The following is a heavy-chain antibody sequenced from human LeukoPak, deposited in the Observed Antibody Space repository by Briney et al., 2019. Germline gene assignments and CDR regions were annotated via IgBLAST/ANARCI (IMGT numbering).Heavy chain of an antibody. CDR2: IYNSGSTI. J-gene: IGHJ4*02. D-gene: IGHD3-10*01. V-gene: IGHV3-48*03. Sequence: GGSLRLSCAASGFTFSSYEMNWVRKAPGKGLEWVSYIYNSGSTIYYPASVRGGFTISRDNAKNSLYLQTDSLRAEDTAVYYCARVREYYFDYWGQGTLVTVSS. CDR1: GFTFSSYE. CDR3: ARVREYYFDY.